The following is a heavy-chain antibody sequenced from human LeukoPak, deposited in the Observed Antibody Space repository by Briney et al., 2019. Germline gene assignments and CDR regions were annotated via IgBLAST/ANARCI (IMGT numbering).Heavy chain of an antibody. CDR1: GFTFSNAW. CDR3: ARRTGDVVVAERRDWFDP. V-gene: IGHV3-15*01. CDR2: IKSKTDGGTT. J-gene: IGHJ5*02. D-gene: IGHD2-15*01. Sequence: GGSLRLSCAASGFTFSNAWMSWARQAPGKGLEWVGRIKSKTDGGTTDYAAPVKGRFTISRDDSKNTLYLQMNSLKTEDTAVYYCARRTGDVVVAERRDWFDPWGQGTLVTVSS.